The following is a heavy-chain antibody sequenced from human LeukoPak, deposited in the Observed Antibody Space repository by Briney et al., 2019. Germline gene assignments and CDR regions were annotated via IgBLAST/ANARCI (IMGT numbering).Heavy chain of an antibody. J-gene: IGHJ4*02. D-gene: IGHD6-19*01. CDR1: GGTFSSYA. Sequence: ASVKVSCKASGGTFSSYAISWVRQAPGQGLEWMGIINPSGGSTSYAQKFQGRVTMTRDTSTSTVYMELSSLRSEDTAVYYCARAYSSGWSHSYYFDYWGQGTLVTVSS. V-gene: IGHV1-46*01. CDR3: ARAYSSGWSHSYYFDY. CDR2: INPSGGST.